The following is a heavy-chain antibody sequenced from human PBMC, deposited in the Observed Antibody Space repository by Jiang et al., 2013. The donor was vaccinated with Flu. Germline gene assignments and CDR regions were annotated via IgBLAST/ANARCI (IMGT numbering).Heavy chain of an antibody. CDR3: ARIVVVPASPYGMDV. CDR2: IYHSGTT. V-gene: IGHV4-4*02. D-gene: IGHD2-15*01. J-gene: IGHJ6*02. Sequence: PPGKGLEWIGEIYHSGTTNYNPSLKSRVTISVDKSKNQFSLKLSSVTAADTAVYYCARIVVVPASPYGMDVWGQGTTVIVSS.